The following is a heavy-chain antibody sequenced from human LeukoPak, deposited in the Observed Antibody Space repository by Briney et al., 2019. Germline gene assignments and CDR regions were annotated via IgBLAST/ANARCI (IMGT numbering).Heavy chain of an antibody. Sequence: SETLSLTYTVSGGSISSGDYYWSWIRQPPGKGLEWIGYMYYSGNTYYNPSLKSRVTISVDTSKNQFSLRLSSVTAADTAVYYCARLNRYCGSTSCYDYWGQGTLVTVSS. CDR1: GGSISSGDYY. J-gene: IGHJ4*02. V-gene: IGHV4-30-4*01. CDR2: MYYSGNT. CDR3: ARLNRYCGSTSCYDY. D-gene: IGHD2-2*01.